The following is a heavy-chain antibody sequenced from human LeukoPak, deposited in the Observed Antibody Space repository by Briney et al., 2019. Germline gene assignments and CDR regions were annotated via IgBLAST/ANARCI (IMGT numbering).Heavy chain of an antibody. CDR1: GGSISSGGYS. CDR3: ARDLVTVTKGFDI. J-gene: IGHJ3*02. V-gene: IGHV4-30-2*01. CDR2: IYHSRST. Sequence: PSETLSLTCAVSGGSISSGGYSWSWIRQPPGKGLEWIGYIYHSRSTYYNPPLKSRVTISVDRSKNQFSLKLSSVTVADTAVYYYARDLVTVTKGFDIWGQGTMVSVSS. D-gene: IGHD4-17*01.